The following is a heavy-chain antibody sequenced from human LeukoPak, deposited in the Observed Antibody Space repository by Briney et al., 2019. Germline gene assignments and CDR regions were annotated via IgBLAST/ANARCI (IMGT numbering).Heavy chain of an antibody. CDR2: ISSSGSTI. J-gene: IGHJ5*02. V-gene: IGHV3-48*03. D-gene: IGHD2-15*01. Sequence: GGSLRLSCAASGFTFSSYEMNWVRQAPGKGLEWVSYISSSGSTIYYADSVKGRFTISRDNAKNSLYLQMHSLRAEDTAVYYCARETCSGGSCYYKNNWFDPWGQGTLVTVSS. CDR1: GFTFSSYE. CDR3: ARETCSGGSCYYKNNWFDP.